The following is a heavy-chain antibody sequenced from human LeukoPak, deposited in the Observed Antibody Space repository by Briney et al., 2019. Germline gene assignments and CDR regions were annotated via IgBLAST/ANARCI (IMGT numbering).Heavy chain of an antibody. D-gene: IGHD6-13*01. CDR2: IYAGGST. J-gene: IGHJ3*02. Sequence: SQTLSLTCTVSGGSISSGSYYWSWIRQPAGKGLEWIGRIYAGGSTNYNPSLKSRVTISVDTSKNQFSLKLSSVTAADTAVYYCARDRRIAAAGTYPRGDAFDIWGQGTMVTVSS. CDR3: ARDRRIAAAGTYPRGDAFDI. V-gene: IGHV4-61*02. CDR1: GGSISSGSYY.